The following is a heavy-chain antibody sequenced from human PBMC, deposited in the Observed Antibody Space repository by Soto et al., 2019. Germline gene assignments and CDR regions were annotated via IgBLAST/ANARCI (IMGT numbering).Heavy chain of an antibody. V-gene: IGHV1-18*01. D-gene: IGHD3-22*01. Sequence: ASVKVSCKASGYTFTSYGISWVRQAPGRGLEWMGWISAYNGNTNYAQKLQGRVTMTTDTSTSTAYMELRSLRSDDTAVYYCARTKRDSSGYYPQKYYYYYGMDVWGQGTTVTVSS. J-gene: IGHJ6*02. CDR2: ISAYNGNT. CDR1: GYTFTSYG. CDR3: ARTKRDSSGYYPQKYYYYYGMDV.